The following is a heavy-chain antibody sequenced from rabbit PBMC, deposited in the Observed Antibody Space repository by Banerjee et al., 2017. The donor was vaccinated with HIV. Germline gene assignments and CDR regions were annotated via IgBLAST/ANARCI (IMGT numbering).Heavy chain of an antibody. Sequence: QEQLEESGGDLVKPEGSLTLTCTASGFSFSNKCVMCWVRQAPGKGLEWIGCINTSSGNTVYASWAKGRFTISKMPSTTVTLQMTSLTAADTATYFCARSDGDAGNANFWGQGTLVTVS. D-gene: IGHD6-1*01. V-gene: IGHV1S45*01. CDR3: ARSDGDAGNANF. CDR1: GFSFSNKCV. J-gene: IGHJ3*01. CDR2: INTSSGNT.